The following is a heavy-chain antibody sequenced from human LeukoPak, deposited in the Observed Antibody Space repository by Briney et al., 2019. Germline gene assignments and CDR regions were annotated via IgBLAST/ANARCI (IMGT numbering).Heavy chain of an antibody. CDR1: GFTFKTYW. V-gene: IGHV3-74*01. Sequence: GGSLRLSCAASGFTFKTYWMHWVRQAPGKGLVWVSHSNSDGSSTSYADSVRGRFTISRDNAKNTLYLQMNSLRAEDTAVYYCARDLKGPVNDVFDMWGQGTMVTVSS. J-gene: IGHJ3*02. CDR3: ARDLKGPVNDVFDM. CDR2: SNSDGSST. D-gene: IGHD4-23*01.